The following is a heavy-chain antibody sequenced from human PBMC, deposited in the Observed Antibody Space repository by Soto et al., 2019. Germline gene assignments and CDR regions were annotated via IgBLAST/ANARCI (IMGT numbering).Heavy chain of an antibody. CDR1: GFTFSYYA. J-gene: IGHJ6*02. CDR3: AKDGATLTSSYYSYGMDV. V-gene: IGHV3-23*01. D-gene: IGHD4-17*01. CDR2: ISGSGGGT. Sequence: EVQLLESGGGLVQPGGSLRLSCAASGFTFSYYAVSWVRQAPGKGLECVAAISGSGGGTYYADSVKGRLTISRDNTKNTLCLKMNSLRADDTAVYYCAKDGATLTSSYYSYGMDVWGQGTTVTVSS.